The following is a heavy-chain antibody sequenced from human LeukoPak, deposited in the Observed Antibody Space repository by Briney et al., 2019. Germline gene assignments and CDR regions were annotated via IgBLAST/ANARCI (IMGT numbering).Heavy chain of an antibody. Sequence: ASVKVSCKVSGYTLTGLSMHWVRQAPGKGLEWMGGFDPEDGETIYAQKFQGRVTMTEDTSTDTAYMELSRLRSEATPVYPRATMSGRHAFAHCGQATLATASS. V-gene: IGHV1-24*01. CDR3: ATMSGRHAFAH. J-gene: IGHJ4*02. CDR1: GYTLTGLS. D-gene: IGHD3-3*01. CDR2: FDPEDGET.